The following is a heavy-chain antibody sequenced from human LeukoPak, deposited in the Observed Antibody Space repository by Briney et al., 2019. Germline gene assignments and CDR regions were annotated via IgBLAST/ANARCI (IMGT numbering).Heavy chain of an antibody. V-gene: IGHV4-34*01. CDR1: GGSFSGYY. J-gene: IGHJ4*02. D-gene: IGHD3-16*01. CDR3: ARHYGP. Sequence: PSETLSLTCAVYGGSFSGYYWSWIRQPPGKGLEWVGEINLGGSTNYNPSLKSRVTISVDTSKNQYSLKLSSVTAADTAVYYCARHYGPWGQGTLVTVSS. CDR2: INLGGST.